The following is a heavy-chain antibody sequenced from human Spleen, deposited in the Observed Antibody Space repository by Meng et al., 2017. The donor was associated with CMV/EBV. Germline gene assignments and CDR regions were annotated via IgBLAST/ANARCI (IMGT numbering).Heavy chain of an antibody. CDR1: GFNFRKYG. Sequence: GESLKISCAASGFNFRKYGMSWVRQAPGKGLEWVSGIHSSGDSAYYADSVKGRFTISKDNSQNTLYLQMNSLRDDDMAVYYCAKGPAGRYFDWLFYDFDYWGQGTLVTVSS. V-gene: IGHV3-23*01. J-gene: IGHJ4*02. CDR3: AKGPAGRYFDWLFYDFDY. D-gene: IGHD3-9*01. CDR2: IHSSGDSA.